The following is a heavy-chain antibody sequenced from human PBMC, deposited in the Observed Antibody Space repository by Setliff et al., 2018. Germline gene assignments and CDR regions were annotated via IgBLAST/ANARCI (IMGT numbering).Heavy chain of an antibody. CDR2: IYYSGST. CDR3: ARGLRITMVRGANRGVDY. Sequence: KTSETLSLTCTVSGGSISSYYWSWIRQPPGKGLEWIGYIYYSGSTNYNPSLKSRVTISVDTSKNQFSLKLSSVTAADPAVYYCARGLRITMVRGANRGVDYWGQGTLVTVSS. D-gene: IGHD3-10*01. J-gene: IGHJ4*02. CDR1: GGSISSYY. V-gene: IGHV4-59*01.